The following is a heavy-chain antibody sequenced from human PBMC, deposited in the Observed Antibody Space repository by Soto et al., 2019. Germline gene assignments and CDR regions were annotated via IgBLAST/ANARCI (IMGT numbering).Heavy chain of an antibody. V-gene: IGHV4-38-2*02. CDR1: GYSISSGYY. CDR2: IYHSGST. D-gene: IGHD6-13*01. CDR3: ARDPPIAAAGTLNWFDP. J-gene: IGHJ5*02. Sequence: LTCAVSGYSISSGYYWGWIRQPPGKGLEWIGSIYHSGSTYYNPSLKSRVTISVDTSKNQFSLKLSSVTAADTAVYYCARDPPIAAAGTLNWFDPWGQGTLVTV.